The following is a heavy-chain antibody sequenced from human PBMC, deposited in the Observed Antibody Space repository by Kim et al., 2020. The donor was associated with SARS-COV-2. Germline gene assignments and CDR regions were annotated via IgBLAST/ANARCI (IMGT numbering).Heavy chain of an antibody. CDR3: AKVSTGYSNTEASGKFDY. CDR1: GFTFSSYG. D-gene: IGHD6-13*01. Sequence: GGSLRLSCAASGFTFSSYGMHWVRQAPGKGLEWVAVISYDGSNKYYADSVKGRFTISRDNSKNTLYLQMNSLRAEDTAVYYCAKVSTGYSNTEASGKFDYWGQGTLVTVSS. J-gene: IGHJ4*02. V-gene: IGHV3-30*18. CDR2: ISYDGSNK.